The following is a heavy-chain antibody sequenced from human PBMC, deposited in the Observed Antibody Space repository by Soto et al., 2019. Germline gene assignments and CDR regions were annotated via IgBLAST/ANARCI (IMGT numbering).Heavy chain of an antibody. J-gene: IGHJ4*02. V-gene: IGHV3-33*01. CDR1: GLTFSTYG. CDR2: IWYDGSNK. D-gene: IGHD3-16*02. Sequence: QVQLVESGGGVVQPGRSLRLSCAASGLTFSTYGMHWVRQAPGKGLEWVAAIWYDGSNKYYADSVKGRFTISRDNSKSTLYLQMNSLRAEDTAVYYGARESDRYYCDHWGQGTLVSVSS. CDR3: ARESDRYYCDH.